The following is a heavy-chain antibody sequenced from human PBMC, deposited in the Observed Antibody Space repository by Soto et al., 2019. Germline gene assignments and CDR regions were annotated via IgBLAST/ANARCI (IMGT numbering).Heavy chain of an antibody. CDR2: ISPNGGST. CDR3: ARAGFYYGSGSYGYGMDF. CDR1: GFSFSSYA. J-gene: IGHJ6*02. Sequence: EVQLVESGGGLVQPGGSLRLSCAASGFSFSSYAMHWVRQAPGKGLEYVSVISPNGGSTYHSDSVKDRFTISRDNSKNTLYLQMGSLRAEVMAVYYCARAGFYYGSGSYGYGMDFWGQGTSVTVSS. D-gene: IGHD3-10*01. V-gene: IGHV3-64*07.